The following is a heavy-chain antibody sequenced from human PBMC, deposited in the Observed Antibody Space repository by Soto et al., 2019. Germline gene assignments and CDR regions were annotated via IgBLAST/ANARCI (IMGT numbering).Heavy chain of an antibody. CDR3: ARRDTSGFLRYFDN. CDR1: GGTFSSFINYP. J-gene: IGHJ4*02. D-gene: IGHD3-3*01. CDR2: IVPNVGTV. Sequence: SVKVSCKSSGGTFSSFINYPINWVRQAPGQGLEWMGGIVPNVGTVNYAQKFRGKVTITADKSTGTAYMELSSLGSEDTALYYCARRDTSGFLRYFDNWGQGTLVTVSS. V-gene: IGHV1-69*06.